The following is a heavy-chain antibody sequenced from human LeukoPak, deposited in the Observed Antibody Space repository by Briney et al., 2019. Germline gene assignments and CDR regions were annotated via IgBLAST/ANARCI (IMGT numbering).Heavy chain of an antibody. CDR3: ASTLVQRNLTTVTTFDY. J-gene: IGHJ4*02. Sequence: PSETLSLTCAVYGGSFSGYYWSWIRQPPGKGLEWIGEINHSGSTNYNPSLKSRVTISVDTSKNQFSLELSSVTAADTAVYYCASTLVQRNLTTVTTFDYWGQGTLVTVSS. D-gene: IGHD4-17*01. CDR1: GGSFSGYY. V-gene: IGHV4-34*01. CDR2: INHSGST.